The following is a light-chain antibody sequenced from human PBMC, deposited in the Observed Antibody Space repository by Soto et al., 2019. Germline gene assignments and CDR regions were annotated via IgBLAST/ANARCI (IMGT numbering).Light chain of an antibody. V-gene: IGKV3-11*01. CDR1: QSVSIY. J-gene: IGKJ4*01. Sequence: EIVLTQSPATLSLSPGERATLSCRASQSVSIYLAWYQLKPGQAPRLLIYDASNRATGIPARFGGSGSATEFTLTISSLQSEDFAVYYCQQYSQWPLTFGGGTKVDIK. CDR3: QQYSQWPLT. CDR2: DAS.